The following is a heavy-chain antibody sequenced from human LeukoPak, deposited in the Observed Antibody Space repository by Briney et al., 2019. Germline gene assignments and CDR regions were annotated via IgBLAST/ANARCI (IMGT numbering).Heavy chain of an antibody. CDR1: GGSISTYY. Sequence: SETLSLTCTVSGGSISTYYWSWIRQPAGKGLEWIGHMDTSGHTNYNSSLMSRVTMSVDTSKNQFSLRLTSVTAADTAVYYCARHWSHSVAQFGRSYWFDPWGQGTLVTVSS. J-gene: IGHJ5*02. CDR2: MDTSGHT. V-gene: IGHV4-4*07. CDR3: ARHWSHSVAQFGRSYWFDP. D-gene: IGHD2-15*01.